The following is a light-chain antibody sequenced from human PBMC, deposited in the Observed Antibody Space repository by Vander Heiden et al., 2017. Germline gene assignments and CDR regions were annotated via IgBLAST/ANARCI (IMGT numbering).Light chain of an antibody. CDR1: NSDVGVYNS. Sequence: QSALTPPPSASGSPGQSVTISCTGTNSDVGVYNSVAWYQQHPGKAPKVMIYEVNKRPSGVPDRFSGSKSGNTASLTVSGLQAEDEADYYCTSYAGSNDLVFGGGTKLTVL. V-gene: IGLV2-8*01. CDR2: EVN. J-gene: IGLJ3*02. CDR3: TSYAGSNDLV.